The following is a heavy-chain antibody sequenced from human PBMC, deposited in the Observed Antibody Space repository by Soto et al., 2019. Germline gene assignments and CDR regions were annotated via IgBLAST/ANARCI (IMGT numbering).Heavy chain of an antibody. Sequence: QSGGSLRLSCAASGFTFSSYGMHWVRQAPGKGLEWVAVIWYDGSNKYYADSVKGRFTNSRDNSKNTLYLQMNSLRAEDTAVYYCARESRIGAAFDIWGQGTMVTVSS. J-gene: IGHJ3*02. D-gene: IGHD3-16*01. V-gene: IGHV3-33*01. CDR2: IWYDGSNK. CDR1: GFTFSSYG. CDR3: ARESRIGAAFDI.